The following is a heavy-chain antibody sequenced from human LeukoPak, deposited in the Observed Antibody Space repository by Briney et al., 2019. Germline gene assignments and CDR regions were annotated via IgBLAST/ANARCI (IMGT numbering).Heavy chain of an antibody. Sequence: SETLSLTCTVSGGSISSYYWSWIRQPPGKGLEWIGYIYYSGSTNYNPSLKSRVTISVDTSKNQFSLKLSSVIAADTAVYYCAREGTAAADNWFDPWGQGTLVTVSS. CDR1: GGSISSYY. V-gene: IGHV4-59*01. J-gene: IGHJ5*02. CDR2: IYYSGST. D-gene: IGHD6-13*01. CDR3: AREGTAAADNWFDP.